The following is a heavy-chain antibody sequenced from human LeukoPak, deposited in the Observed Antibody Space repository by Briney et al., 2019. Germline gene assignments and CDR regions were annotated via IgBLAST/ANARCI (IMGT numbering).Heavy chain of an antibody. CDR3: ARVSGYDWESFYDY. V-gene: IGHV4-61*01. D-gene: IGHD5-12*01. CDR1: AGSISSSSYY. J-gene: IGHJ4*02. Sequence: SETLSLTCTVSAGSISSSSYYWSWIRQPPGKGLEWIGYIYYSGSTNYNPSLKSRVTISVDTSKNQFSLKLNSVTAADTAVYYCARVSGYDWESFYDYWGQGTLVTVSS. CDR2: IYYSGST.